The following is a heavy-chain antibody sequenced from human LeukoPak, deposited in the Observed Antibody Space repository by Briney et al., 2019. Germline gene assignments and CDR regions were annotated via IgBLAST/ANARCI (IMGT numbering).Heavy chain of an antibody. D-gene: IGHD4-17*01. CDR1: GYTLTELS. Sequence: GASVKVSCKVSGYTLTELSMHWVRQAPGKGLEWMGGFDPEDGETIYAQKFQGRVTMTEDTSTDTAYMELSSLRSEDTAVYYCAIRYGDYVGNWFDPWGHGTLVTVSS. CDR3: AIRYGDYVGNWFDP. V-gene: IGHV1-24*01. CDR2: FDPEDGET. J-gene: IGHJ5*02.